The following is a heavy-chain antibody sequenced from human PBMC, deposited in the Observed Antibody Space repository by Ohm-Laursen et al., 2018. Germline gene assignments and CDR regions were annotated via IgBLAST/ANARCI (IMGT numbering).Heavy chain of an antibody. V-gene: IGHV3-33*01. J-gene: IGHJ4*02. CDR3: ARDDDTSSHYSRFDY. D-gene: IGHD3-22*01. Sequence: SLRLSCTAPGFTFSNYGMHWVRQAPGKGLEWVAVIWYDGNRKYYAESVKGRFTVSRDDSKNTVYLQMNSLRAEDTAVYYCARDDDTSSHYSRFDYWGQGTLVTVSS. CDR1: GFTFSNYG. CDR2: IWYDGNRK.